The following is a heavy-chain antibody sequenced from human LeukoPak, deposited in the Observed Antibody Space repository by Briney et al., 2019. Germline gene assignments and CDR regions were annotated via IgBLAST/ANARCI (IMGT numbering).Heavy chain of an antibody. CDR1: RYTFTSYG. CDR2: ISAYNGNT. V-gene: IGHV1-18*01. J-gene: IGHJ4*02. CDR3: ARDQGYYYDSSGYYAPDY. Sequence: ASVKVSYKASRYTFTSYGISWVRQAPGQGLEWMGWISAYNGNTKYAQKLQGRVTMTTDTSTSTAYMELRSLRSDDTAVYYCARDQGYYYDSSGYYAPDYWGQGTLATVSS. D-gene: IGHD3-22*01.